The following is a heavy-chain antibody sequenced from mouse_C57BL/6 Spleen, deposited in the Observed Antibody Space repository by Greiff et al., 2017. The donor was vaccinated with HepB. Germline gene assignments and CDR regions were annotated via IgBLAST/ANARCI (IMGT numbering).Heavy chain of an antibody. V-gene: IGHV10-1*01. D-gene: IGHD4-1*01. CDR2: IRSKSNNYAT. Sequence: EVQGVESGGGLVQPKGSLKLSCAASGFSFNTYAMNWVRQAPGKGLEWVARIRSKSNNYATYYADSVKDRFTISRDDSESMLYLQMNNLKTEDTAMYYCVRPNWDDAMDYWGQGTSVTVSS. CDR1: GFSFNTYA. CDR3: VRPNWDDAMDY. J-gene: IGHJ4*01.